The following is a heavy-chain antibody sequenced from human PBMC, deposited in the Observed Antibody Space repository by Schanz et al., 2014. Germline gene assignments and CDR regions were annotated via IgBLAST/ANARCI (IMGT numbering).Heavy chain of an antibody. Sequence: QVQLQESGPGLVKPSETLSLTCTVSGGSMSSFYWNWIRQPAGKGLEWIGRISTSGSTNYNPSLRSRVSMSMGPSKTPFPLRLSSLPAADTAVYYCATWRGDDSGGHGQFDYWGQGALVTVSS. V-gene: IGHV4-4*07. CDR1: GGSMSSFY. D-gene: IGHD3-22*01. CDR3: ATWRGDDSGGHGQFDY. J-gene: IGHJ4*02. CDR2: ISTSGST.